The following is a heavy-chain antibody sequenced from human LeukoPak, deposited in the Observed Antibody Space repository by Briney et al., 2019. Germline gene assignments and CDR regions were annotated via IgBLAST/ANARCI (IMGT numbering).Heavy chain of an antibody. Sequence: PGGSLRLSCAASGFTFSSYSMNWVRQAPGKGLEWVSSISSSGSYIYYADSVKGRFTISRDNAKNSLYLQMDSLRAEDTAVYYCARETPIGTKPLDDVFEIWGQGPMVTSLQ. V-gene: IGHV3-21*01. CDR2: ISSSGSYI. CDR3: ARETPIGTKPLDDVFEI. J-gene: IGHJ3*02. D-gene: IGHD2-8*01. CDR1: GFTFSSYS.